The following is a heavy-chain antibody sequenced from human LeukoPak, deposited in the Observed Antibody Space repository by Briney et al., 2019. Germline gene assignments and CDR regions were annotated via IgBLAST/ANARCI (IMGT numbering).Heavy chain of an antibody. D-gene: IGHD6-13*01. CDR3: ARLRYSSSWYYYYGMDV. CDR2: IYYSGST. Sequence: PSETLSLTCTVSGGSISSYYWSWIRQPPGKGLEWIGYIYYSGSTNYNPSLKSRVTISVDTSKNLFSLKLSSVTAADTAVYYCARLRYSSSWYYYYGMDVWGQGTTVTVSS. CDR1: GGSISSYY. J-gene: IGHJ6*02. V-gene: IGHV4-59*08.